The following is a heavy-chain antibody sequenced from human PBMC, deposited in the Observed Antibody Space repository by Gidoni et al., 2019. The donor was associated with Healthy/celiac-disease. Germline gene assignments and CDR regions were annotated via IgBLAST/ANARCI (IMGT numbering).Heavy chain of an antibody. Sequence: EVQLVESGGGLVQPGGSLSLSRAASGFTFSSYEMNWVRQAPGKGLEWVSYISSSGSTIYYADSVKGRFTISRDNAKNSLYLQMNSLRAEDTAVYYCARHRRTTVTSGYFDYWGQGTLVTVSS. V-gene: IGHV3-48*03. D-gene: IGHD4-17*01. CDR1: GFTFSSYE. CDR2: ISSSGSTI. CDR3: ARHRRTTVTSGYFDY. J-gene: IGHJ4*02.